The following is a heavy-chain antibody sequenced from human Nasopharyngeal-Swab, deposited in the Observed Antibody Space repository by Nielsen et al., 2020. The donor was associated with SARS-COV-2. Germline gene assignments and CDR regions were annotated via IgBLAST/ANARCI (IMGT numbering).Heavy chain of an antibody. J-gene: IGHJ4*02. Sequence: WIRQPPGKGLEWIGYIYYSGNTNYNPSLKSRLTISVDTSKNQFSLRLISVTAADTAVYYCAREDASPTAFFDSWGQGMLATVSS. D-gene: IGHD6-6*01. CDR2: IYYSGNT. V-gene: IGHV4-59*01. CDR3: AREDASPTAFFDS.